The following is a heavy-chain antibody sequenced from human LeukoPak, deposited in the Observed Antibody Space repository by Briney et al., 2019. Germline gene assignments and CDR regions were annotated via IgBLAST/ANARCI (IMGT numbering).Heavy chain of an antibody. D-gene: IGHD2-15*01. Sequence: SETLSLTCTVSGGSISSYYWSWIRQPAGKGLEWIGRIYTSGSINYNPSLKSRVTMSLDTSKNQFSLKLTSVTAADTAVYYCARDLVAVYNWFDPWGQGTLVTVSS. CDR2: IYTSGSI. J-gene: IGHJ5*02. V-gene: IGHV4-4*07. CDR3: ARDLVAVYNWFDP. CDR1: GGSISSYY.